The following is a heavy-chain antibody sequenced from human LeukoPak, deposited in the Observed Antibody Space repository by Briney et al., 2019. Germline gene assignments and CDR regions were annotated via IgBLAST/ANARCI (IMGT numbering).Heavy chain of an antibody. CDR1: GGSFSGYY. V-gene: IGHV4-34*01. CDR3: ARGKYYYDS. J-gene: IGHJ4*02. CDR2: INHSGSA. Sequence: PSETLSLTCAVYGGSFSGYYWSWIRQPPGKGLEWIGEINHSGSANYNPSLKSRVTISVDTSKNQFSLKLSSVTAADTAVYYCARGKYYYDSWGQGTLVTVSS. D-gene: IGHD6-6*01.